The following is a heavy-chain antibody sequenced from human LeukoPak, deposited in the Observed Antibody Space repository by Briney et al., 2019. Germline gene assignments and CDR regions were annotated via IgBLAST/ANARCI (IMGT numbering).Heavy chain of an antibody. Sequence: ASVKVSCKASGYTFTSYGISWVRQAPGQGLEWMGWISAYNGNTNYAQKLQGRVTMTTDTSTSTAYMELRSLRSDDTAVYYCARGTGYCSSTSCIEYFQHWGRAPWSPSPQ. CDR1: GYTFTSYG. D-gene: IGHD2-2*01. V-gene: IGHV1-18*01. CDR3: ARGTGYCSSTSCIEYFQH. CDR2: ISAYNGNT. J-gene: IGHJ1*01.